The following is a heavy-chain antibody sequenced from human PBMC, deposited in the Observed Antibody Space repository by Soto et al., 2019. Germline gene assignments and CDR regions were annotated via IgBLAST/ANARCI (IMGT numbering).Heavy chain of an antibody. J-gene: IGHJ3*02. CDR3: ARGLTYYYDSSGYWGTFLDAFDI. CDR1: GYSFTSYA. V-gene: IGHV1-3*01. D-gene: IGHD3-22*01. Sequence: ASVKVSCKASGYSFTSYAMHWVRQAPGQRLEWMGWINAGNGNTKYSQKFQGRVTITRDTSASTAYMELSSLRSEDTAVYYCARGLTYYYDSSGYWGTFLDAFDIWGQGTMVTVSS. CDR2: INAGNGNT.